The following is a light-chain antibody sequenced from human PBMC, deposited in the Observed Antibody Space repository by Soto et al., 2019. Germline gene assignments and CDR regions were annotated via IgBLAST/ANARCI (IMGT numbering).Light chain of an antibody. J-gene: IGKJ1*01. CDR2: GAS. CDR3: QQYGSSPWT. V-gene: IGKV3-20*01. Sequence: EIVLTQSPATLSLSPGERATLSCRASQSVRTFLAWYQQKPGQAPRLLIYGASSRATGIPDRFSGSGSGTDFTLTISRLEPEDFAVYCCQQYGSSPWTFVQGTKVDIK. CDR1: QSVRTF.